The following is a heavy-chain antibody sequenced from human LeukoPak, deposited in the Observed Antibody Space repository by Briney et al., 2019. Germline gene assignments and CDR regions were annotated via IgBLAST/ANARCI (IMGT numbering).Heavy chain of an antibody. Sequence: GGSLRLSCAASGFTFNSYAMYWVRQAPGKGLEWVSGIFGSGGSAHYADSVKGRFAISRDNSKNRVYLQMNSLRAEDTAVYYCAKTATGYSSGHYPGWPVDYWGQGTLVAVSS. D-gene: IGHD6-19*01. J-gene: IGHJ4*02. CDR3: AKTATGYSSGHYPGWPVDY. CDR1: GFTFNSYA. CDR2: IFGSGGSA. V-gene: IGHV3-23*01.